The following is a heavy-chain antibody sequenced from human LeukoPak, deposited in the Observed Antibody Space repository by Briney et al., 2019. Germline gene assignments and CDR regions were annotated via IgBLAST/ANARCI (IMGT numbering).Heavy chain of an antibody. CDR1: GFTFSSYA. J-gene: IGHJ4*02. Sequence: GGSLRLSCAASGFTFSSYAMSWVRQAPGKGLEWVSAISGSGGSTYYADSVKGRFTISRDNSKNSLYLQMNSLRAEDTALYYCARELVIVGARGPLDYWGQGTLVTVSS. D-gene: IGHD1-26*01. CDR3: ARELVIVGARGPLDY. CDR2: ISGSGGST. V-gene: IGHV3-23*01.